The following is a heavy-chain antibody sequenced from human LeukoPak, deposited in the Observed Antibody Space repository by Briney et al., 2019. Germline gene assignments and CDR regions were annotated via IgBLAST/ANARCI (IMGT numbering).Heavy chain of an antibody. CDR1: GYSFTSNY. V-gene: IGHV1-46*01. CDR3: ARVSLRRNYYYYYGMDV. D-gene: IGHD3-16*01. J-gene: IGHJ6*02. CDR2: IYPRDGST. Sequence: ASVKVSCKASGYSFTSNYIHWVRQAPGQGLEWMGMIYPRDGSTSYAQKFQGRVTVTRDTSTSTAYMELSSLRSEDTAAYYCARVSLRRNYYYYYGMDVWGQGTTITVSS.